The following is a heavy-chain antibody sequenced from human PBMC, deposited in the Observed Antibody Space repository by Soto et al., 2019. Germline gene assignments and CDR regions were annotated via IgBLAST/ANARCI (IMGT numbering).Heavy chain of an antibody. D-gene: IGHD6-13*01. Sequence: SQTLSLTCAISGDSVSSNSAAWNWIRQSPSRGLEWLGRTYYRSKWYNDYAVSVKSRITINPDTSKNQFSLQLNSVTPEDTAVYYCARDTTGYSSSLHREGWFDPWGQGTLVTVSS. J-gene: IGHJ5*02. CDR3: ARDTTGYSSSLHREGWFDP. CDR1: GDSVSSNSAA. V-gene: IGHV6-1*01. CDR2: TYYRSKWYN.